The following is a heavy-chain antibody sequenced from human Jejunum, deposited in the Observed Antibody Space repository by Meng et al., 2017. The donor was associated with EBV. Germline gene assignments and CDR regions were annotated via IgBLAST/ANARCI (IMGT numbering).Heavy chain of an antibody. J-gene: IGHJ4*02. CDR1: GYTFTDYA. Sequence: QGQLVQFGSELKKPWASVRLSCKASGYTFTDYAIIWVRQAPGQGLEWMGWINTANGNPTYAQAFTGRFVFSLDTSVNTAFLQISDLKAEDSALYYCARYSGSYSLANWGQGTLVTVSS. CDR2: INTANGNP. V-gene: IGHV7-4-1*02. CDR3: ARYSGSYSLAN. D-gene: IGHD3-10*01.